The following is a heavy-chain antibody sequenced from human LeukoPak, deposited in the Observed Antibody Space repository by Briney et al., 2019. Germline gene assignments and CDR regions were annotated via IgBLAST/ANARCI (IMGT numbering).Heavy chain of an antibody. J-gene: IGHJ4*02. D-gene: IGHD1-26*01. Sequence: GGSLRLSCAVSGFTFSTYAMSWVRQAPGKGLEWVSSISGTGTTTYYAESVKGRFTISRDNSKNTLYLQMNSLRAEDTAVYYCATPRGSGSYLAFDYWGQGTLVTVSS. CDR3: ATPRGSGSYLAFDY. V-gene: IGHV3-23*01. CDR1: GFTFSTYA. CDR2: ISGTGTTT.